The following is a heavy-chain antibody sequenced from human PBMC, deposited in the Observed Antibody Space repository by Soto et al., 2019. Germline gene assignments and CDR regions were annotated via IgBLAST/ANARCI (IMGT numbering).Heavy chain of an antibody. V-gene: IGHV1-2*02. Sequence: ASVKVSCKASGYTFTGYYMHWVRQAPGQGLEWMGWINPNSGGTNYAQKFQGRVTMTRDTSISTAYMELSRLRSDDTAVYYCARPRRGSTIFVVPMPDAFDIWGQGTMVTVSS. CDR1: GYTFTGYY. CDR3: ARPRRGSTIFVVPMPDAFDI. J-gene: IGHJ3*02. CDR2: INPNSGGT. D-gene: IGHD3-3*01.